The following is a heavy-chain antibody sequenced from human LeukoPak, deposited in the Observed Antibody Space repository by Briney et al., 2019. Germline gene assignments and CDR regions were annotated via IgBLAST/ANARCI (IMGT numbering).Heavy chain of an antibody. CDR1: GGTFSSYA. J-gene: IGHJ4*02. V-gene: IGHV1-69*01. Sequence: SVKVSRKASGGTFSSYAISWVRQAPGQGLEWMGGIIPIFGTANYAQKFQGRVTITADESTSTAYMELSSLRSEDTAVYYCASANSGLLRVWVFDYWGQGTLVTVSS. CDR2: IIPIFGTA. CDR3: ASANSGLLRVWVFDY. D-gene: IGHD1-26*01.